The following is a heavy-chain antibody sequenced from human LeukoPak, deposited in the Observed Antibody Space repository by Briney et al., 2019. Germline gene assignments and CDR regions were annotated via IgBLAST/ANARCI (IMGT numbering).Heavy chain of an antibody. CDR3: ARSEWLLPRGGFDF. CDR1: GYKFGNYW. D-gene: IGHD3-3*01. Sequence: GESLKISCQTSGYKFGNYWIGWVRQQPGRGLEWMGIIYGDDFDTRYSPSFQGHVTISADKSETTAYLQWQSLEASYTGIYYCARSEWLLPRGGFDFWGQGTRVVVSS. CDR2: IYGDDFDT. J-gene: IGHJ5*01. V-gene: IGHV5-51*01.